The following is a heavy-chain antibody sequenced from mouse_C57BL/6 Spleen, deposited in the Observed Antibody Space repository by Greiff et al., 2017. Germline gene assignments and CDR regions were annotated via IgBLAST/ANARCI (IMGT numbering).Heavy chain of an antibody. J-gene: IGHJ3*01. Sequence: VQLQQPGAELVMPGASVKLSCKASGYTFTSYWMHWVKQRPGQGLEWIGEIDPSDSYTNYNQKFKGKSTLTVDKSSSTAYMQLSSLTSEDSAVYYCARTAQATEDFAYWGQGTLVTVSA. CDR3: ARTAQATEDFAY. D-gene: IGHD3-2*02. V-gene: IGHV1-69*01. CDR1: GYTFTSYW. CDR2: IDPSDSYT.